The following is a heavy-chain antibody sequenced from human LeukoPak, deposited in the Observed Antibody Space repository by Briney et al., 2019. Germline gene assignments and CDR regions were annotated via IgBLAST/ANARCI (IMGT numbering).Heavy chain of an antibody. V-gene: IGHV3-72*01. J-gene: IGHJ4*02. Sequence: GGSLRLSRVASGFIFSDQYMEWVRQAPGKGLEWVGRIRNKANSYTTEYAASVKGRFTMSRNDSKNSLYLHMNSLRTEDTAVYYCARAGGGYHFDYWGQGTLVTVSS. D-gene: IGHD2-15*01. CDR1: GFIFSDQY. CDR3: ARAGGGYHFDY. CDR2: IRNKANSYTT.